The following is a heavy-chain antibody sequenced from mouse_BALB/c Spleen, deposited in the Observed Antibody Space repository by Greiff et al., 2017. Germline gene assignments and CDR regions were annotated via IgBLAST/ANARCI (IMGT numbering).Heavy chain of an antibody. V-gene: IGHV8-12*01. D-gene: IGHD4-1*01. CDR1: GFSLSTSGMG. Sequence: QVTLKECGPGILQPSQTLSLTCSFSGFSLSTSGMGVSWIRQPSGKGLEWLAHIYWDDDKRYNPSLKSRLTISKDTSSNQVFLKITSVDTADTATYYCARRENWDPFDYWGQGTTLTVSS. CDR3: ARRENWDPFDY. J-gene: IGHJ2*01. CDR2: IYWDDDK.